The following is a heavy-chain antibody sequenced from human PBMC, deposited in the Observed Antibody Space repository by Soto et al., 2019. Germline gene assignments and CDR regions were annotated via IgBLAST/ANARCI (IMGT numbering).Heavy chain of an antibody. CDR1: GFTVSSNY. Sequence: EVQLVETGGGLIQPGGSLRLSCAASGFTVSSNYMSWVRQAPGKGLEWVSVIYSGGSTYYADSVKGRFTISRDNSKNTLYLQRNSLRAEDTAVYYCARESAGYGGGYYYYYGMDVWGQGTTVTVSS. CDR3: ARESAGYGGGYYYYYGMDV. D-gene: IGHD5-12*01. J-gene: IGHJ6*02. V-gene: IGHV3-53*02. CDR2: IYSGGST.